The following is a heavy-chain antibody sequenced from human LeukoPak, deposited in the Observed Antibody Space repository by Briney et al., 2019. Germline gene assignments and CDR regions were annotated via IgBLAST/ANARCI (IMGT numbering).Heavy chain of an antibody. D-gene: IGHD3-3*01. CDR2: ISAYNGNT. CDR1: GYTFTSYG. J-gene: IGHJ3*02. CDR3: ASRLLRFLEWHDAFDI. V-gene: IGHV1-18*01. Sequence: ASVKVSCKASGYTFTSYGISWVRQAPGQGLEWMGWISAYNGNTNYAQKLQGRVTMTTDTSTSTAYMELRSLRSDATAVYYRASRLLRFLEWHDAFDIWGQGTMVTVSS.